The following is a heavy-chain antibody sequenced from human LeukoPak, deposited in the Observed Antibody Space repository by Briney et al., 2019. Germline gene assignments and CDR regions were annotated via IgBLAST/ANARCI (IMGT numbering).Heavy chain of an antibody. CDR3: XKDLGRYLNNFFDY. CDR2: IXGGGGGT. Sequence: GGSLRLSCAAXGXXFXXXAXXXXXXAPXXXLXXVXIIXGGGGGTYYADSVKGRFTISRDDSKNTLNLQLNSLRAEDTAIYYCXKDLGRYLNNFFDYWGHGALVTVSS. V-gene: IGHV3-23*01. CDR1: GXXFXXXA. D-gene: IGHD1-26*01. J-gene: IGHJ4*01.